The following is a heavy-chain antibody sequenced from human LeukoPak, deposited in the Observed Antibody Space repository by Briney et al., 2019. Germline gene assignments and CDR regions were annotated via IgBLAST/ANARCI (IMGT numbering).Heavy chain of an antibody. D-gene: IGHD4-11*01. J-gene: IGHJ4*02. V-gene: IGHV4-38-2*02. Sequence: SETLSLTCTVSGYRLSSGYHWGWIRQTPGKGLEWLGSIDYSGSIYDNPYLRSRVTISLDTSKNQVYLKVNSVTAADTAVYYCVRSEIDDYSKYWGQGTLVIVSS. CDR3: VRSEIDDYSKY. CDR2: IDYSGSI. CDR1: GYRLSSGYH.